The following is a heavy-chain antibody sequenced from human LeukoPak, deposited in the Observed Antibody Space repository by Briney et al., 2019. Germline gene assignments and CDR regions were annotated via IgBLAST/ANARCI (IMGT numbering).Heavy chain of an antibody. V-gene: IGHV3-23*01. D-gene: IGHD2-2*01. CDR1: GFTFSSYA. CDR2: ISGSGGST. CDR3: AKVFGVVPAAYDY. J-gene: IGHJ4*02. Sequence: PGGSLRLSCAASGFTFSSYAMSWVRQAPGKGLEWVSAISGSGGSTYYADSVKGRFTISRDNSQNTLYLQMNSLRAEDTAVYYCAKVFGVVPAAYDYWGQGTLVIVSS.